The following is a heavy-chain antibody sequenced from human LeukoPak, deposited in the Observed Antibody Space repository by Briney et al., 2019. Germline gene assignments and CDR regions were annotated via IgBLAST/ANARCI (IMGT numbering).Heavy chain of an antibody. CDR2: IYYSGST. CDR1: GGSISSYY. D-gene: IGHD5-18*01. CDR3: ARDLSVLTGYSYDV. Sequence: PSETLSLTCTVSGGSISSYYWSWIRQPPGKGLEWIGYIYYSGSTNYNPSLKSRVTISVDTSKNQFSLKLSSVTAADTAVYYCARDLSVLTGYSYDVWGQGTLVTVFS. J-gene: IGHJ4*02. V-gene: IGHV4-59*01.